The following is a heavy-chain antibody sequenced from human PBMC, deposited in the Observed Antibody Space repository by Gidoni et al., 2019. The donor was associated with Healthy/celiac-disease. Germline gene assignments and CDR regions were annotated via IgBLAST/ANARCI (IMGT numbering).Heavy chain of an antibody. Sequence: QVQLQESGPGLVKPSETLSLTCTVSGGSISSYYWSWIRQPPGKGLEWIGYIYYSVSTNYNPSLKSRVTISVDTSKNQFSLKLSSVTAADTAVYYCARGYFDLWGQGTLVTVSS. CDR3: ARGYFDL. J-gene: IGHJ4*02. CDR2: IYYSVST. D-gene: IGHD3-9*01. V-gene: IGHV4-59*01. CDR1: GGSISSYY.